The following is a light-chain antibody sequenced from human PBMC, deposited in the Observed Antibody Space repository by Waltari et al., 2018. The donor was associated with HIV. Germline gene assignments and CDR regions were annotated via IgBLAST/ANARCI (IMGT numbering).Light chain of an antibody. J-gene: IGLJ2*01. CDR2: ENN. Sequence: QSVLTQPPSISAAAGQKVTISCSGSSSNLGANSVAWYRQLPGTAPELLIYENNNRFPGIPDRFSGSKSGTSATLVISGLQPGDEADYYCGAWDNTLRGALFGGGTKLTVL. V-gene: IGLV1-51*01. CDR3: GAWDNTLRGAL. CDR1: SSNLGANS.